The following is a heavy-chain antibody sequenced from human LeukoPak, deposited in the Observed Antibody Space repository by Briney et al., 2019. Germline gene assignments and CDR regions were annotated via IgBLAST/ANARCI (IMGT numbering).Heavy chain of an antibody. V-gene: IGHV3-7*03. Sequence: GGSLRLSCAASGFTFSSYYMSWVRQAPGKGLEWVANIKQDGSEKYYVDSVKGRFTISRDNAKNSLYLQMNSLRAEDTALYHCAAHSGYASSNFDHWGQGALVTVSS. CDR1: GFTFSSYY. CDR3: AAHSGYASSNFDH. D-gene: IGHD5-12*01. CDR2: IKQDGSEK. J-gene: IGHJ4*02.